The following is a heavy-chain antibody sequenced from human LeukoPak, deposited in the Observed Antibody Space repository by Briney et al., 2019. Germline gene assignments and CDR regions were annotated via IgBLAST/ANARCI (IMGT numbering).Heavy chain of an antibody. V-gene: IGHV3-66*01. D-gene: IGHD3-16*01. J-gene: IGHJ2*01. CDR3: ARGVMAYWYFDL. CDR2: IYSSGTT. CDR1: ELNVSRNY. Sequence: GGSLRLSCAASELNVSRNYMNWVREAPGKGLEWVSVIYSSGTTFYADSVKGRFTVSRDNSQNTVYLKMNTLRAEDTAVYFCARGVMAYWYFDLWGRGTLVTGFS.